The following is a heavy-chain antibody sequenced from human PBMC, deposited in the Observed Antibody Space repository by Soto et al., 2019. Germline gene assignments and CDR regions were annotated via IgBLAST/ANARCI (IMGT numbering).Heavy chain of an antibody. CDR2: INSDGSST. CDR1: GFGFNSYG. V-gene: IGHV3-74*01. CDR3: PSWELLKFGY. D-gene: IGHD1-26*01. Sequence: GGSLRLSCAACGFGFNSYGMHWVRKDPGKVLVWVSRINSDGSSTSYADSVKGRFTISRDNAKNTLYLQMNSLRAEDTAVYYCPSWELLKFGYWGQGTLVTVSS. J-gene: IGHJ4*02.